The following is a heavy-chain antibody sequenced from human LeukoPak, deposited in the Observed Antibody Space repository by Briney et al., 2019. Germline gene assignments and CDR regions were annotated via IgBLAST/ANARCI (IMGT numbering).Heavy chain of an antibody. CDR3: ARGPGYQLPPYYFDY. Sequence: ASVKVSCKASGYTFTSYGISWVRQAPGQGLEWMGWISAYNGNTNCAQKLQGRVTMTTDTSTSTAYMELRSLRSDDTAVYYCARGPGYQLPPYYFDYWGQGTLVTVSS. V-gene: IGHV1-18*01. D-gene: IGHD2-2*01. J-gene: IGHJ4*02. CDR2: ISAYNGNT. CDR1: GYTFTSYG.